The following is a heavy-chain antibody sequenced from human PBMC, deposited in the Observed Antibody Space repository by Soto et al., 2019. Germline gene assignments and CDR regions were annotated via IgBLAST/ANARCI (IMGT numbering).Heavy chain of an antibody. Sequence: QVQLVQSGAEVKKPGSSVKVSCKASGGTFSSYTISWVRQAPGQGLEWMGRIIPILGIANYAQKFQGRVTITADKSTSTAYMELRSLRSEDTAVYYCARVGLLLWFGEGYYGMDVWGQGTTVTVSS. CDR3: ARVGLLLWFGEGYYGMDV. D-gene: IGHD3-10*01. J-gene: IGHJ6*02. V-gene: IGHV1-69*02. CDR2: IIPILGIA. CDR1: GGTFSSYT.